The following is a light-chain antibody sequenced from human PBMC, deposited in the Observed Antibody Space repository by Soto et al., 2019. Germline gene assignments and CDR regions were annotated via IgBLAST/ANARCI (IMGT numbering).Light chain of an antibody. J-gene: IGKJ2*01. Sequence: EIVLTRSPATLSLSPGEGVTLSCRASQSVSSYLAWYQQKPGQAPRLLIYDAFNRATGIPDRFSGRGSGTDFTLTISSLEPEDFAVYYCQQRSNWPPEFTFGQGTKLEI. CDR3: QQRSNWPPEFT. V-gene: IGKV3-11*01. CDR2: DAF. CDR1: QSVSSY.